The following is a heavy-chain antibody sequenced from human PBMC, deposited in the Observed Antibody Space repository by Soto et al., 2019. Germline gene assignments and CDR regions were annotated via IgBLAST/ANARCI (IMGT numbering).Heavy chain of an antibody. CDR1: GYTFSTFG. V-gene: IGHV3-30*18. CDR2: MSYDGRNE. J-gene: IGHJ4*02. CDR3: TKEMGSAIPFES. Sequence: QVQLVESGGDVVQPGRSLRLSCVGSGYTFSTFGMHWVRQAPGKGLEWVAVMSYDGRNEYYADSVRGRFTISRDNSKNTLYLQMNSLRAEDTAMYYCTKEMGSAIPFESWGQGTLFTVSS. D-gene: IGHD2-8*01.